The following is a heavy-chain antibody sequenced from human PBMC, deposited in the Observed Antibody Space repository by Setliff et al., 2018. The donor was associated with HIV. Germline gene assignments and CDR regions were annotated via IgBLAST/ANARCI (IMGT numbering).Heavy chain of an antibody. Sequence: ASVKVSCKASGDTSTIHYIHWMRQAPGQGLEWMGIMNKDGVGTTYAQKFQGRVTLTRDRSTNTVYMDLNSLRSEDTAVYYCAKEGGSHCTKGVCFPTNWLDSWGQGTLVTVSS. V-gene: IGHV1-46*01. CDR1: GDTSTIHY. CDR3: AKEGGSHCTKGVCFPTNWLDS. CDR2: MNKDGVGT. J-gene: IGHJ5*01. D-gene: IGHD2-8*01.